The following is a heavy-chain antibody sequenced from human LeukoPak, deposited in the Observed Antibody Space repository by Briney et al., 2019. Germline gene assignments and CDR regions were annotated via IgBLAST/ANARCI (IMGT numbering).Heavy chain of an antibody. J-gene: IGHJ4*02. Sequence: GGSLRLSCAASGFTYSNYWMSWVRQAPVKGLEWVANIKQDGSDKYYVDSVKGRFTISRDNAKNSLYLQMNSLRAEDTAVYYCVRGSVADDFFDYWGQGTLVTVSS. V-gene: IGHV3-7*01. CDR2: IKQDGSDK. CDR3: VRGSVADDFFDY. CDR1: GFTYSNYW.